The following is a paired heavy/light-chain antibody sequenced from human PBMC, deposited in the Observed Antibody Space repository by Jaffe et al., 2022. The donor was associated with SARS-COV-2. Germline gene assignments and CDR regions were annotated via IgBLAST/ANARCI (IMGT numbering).Heavy chain of an antibody. J-gene: IGHJ5*02. Sequence: EVQLVQSGAEVKKPGESLKISCKASGYSFTSYWIGWVRQVPGKGLEWMGFVYPGDSDTRYSPSFKGQVTISADKSITTAYLQWSSLKASDTAMYYCARLPPAGDHLDLWGQGTLVTVSS. D-gene: IGHD2-2*01. CDR3: ARLPPAGDHLDL. CDR1: GYSFTSYW. CDR2: VYPGDSDT. V-gene: IGHV5-51*01.
Light chain of an antibody. CDR2: EVS. V-gene: IGLV2-14*01. J-gene: IGLJ2*01. CDR1: SSDVGGFDY. CDR3: SSYTNYNFR. Sequence: QSALTQPASVSGSPGQSITISCTATSSDVGGFDYVSWYQQQPGKAPKLMIYEVSNRPSGVSNRFSGSKSGNTASLTISGLQADDEADYYCSSYTNYNFRFGGGTKLTVL.